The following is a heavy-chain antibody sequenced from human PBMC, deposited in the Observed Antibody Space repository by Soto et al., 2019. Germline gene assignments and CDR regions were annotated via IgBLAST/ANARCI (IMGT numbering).Heavy chain of an antibody. J-gene: IGHJ4*02. CDR3: ARPSTTATGGVEQ. Sequence: VQLVQSGAEVKQPGSSVKVSCKASGVTFNNSTVNWVRQAPGQGLEWMGRFTPILGVANNAQKFQGRLTLSVEKSTSTAYMELSSLRSEDTAVYYCARPSTTATGGVEQWGQGTLVIVSS. CDR2: FTPILGVA. V-gene: IGHV1-69*02. CDR1: GVTFNNST. D-gene: IGHD2-8*02.